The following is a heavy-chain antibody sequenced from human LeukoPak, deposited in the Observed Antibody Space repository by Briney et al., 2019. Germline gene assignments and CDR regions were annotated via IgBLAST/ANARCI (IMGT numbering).Heavy chain of an antibody. Sequence: ASVKVSCKASGYTFTGYYMHWMRQAPGQGLEWMGWINPNSGGTNYAQKFQGRVTMTRDTSISTAYMELSRLRSDDTAVYYCARIRAAELGGGLDYWGQGTLVTVSS. D-gene: IGHD3-16*01. CDR2: INPNSGGT. J-gene: IGHJ4*02. V-gene: IGHV1-2*02. CDR3: ARIRAAELGGGLDY. CDR1: GYTFTGYY.